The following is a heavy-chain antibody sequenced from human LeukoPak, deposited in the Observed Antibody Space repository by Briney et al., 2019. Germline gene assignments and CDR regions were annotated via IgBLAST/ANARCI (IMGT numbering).Heavy chain of an antibody. CDR2: IIPILGIA. CDR1: GGTFSSYA. Sequence: KVSCKASGGTFSSYAISWVRQAPGQGLEWMGRIIPILGIANYAQKFQGRVTITADKSTSTAYMELSSLRSEDTAVYYCARVGCGGDCYSGYFDYWGQGTLVTVSS. D-gene: IGHD2-21*02. CDR3: ARVGCGGDCYSGYFDY. J-gene: IGHJ4*02. V-gene: IGHV1-69*04.